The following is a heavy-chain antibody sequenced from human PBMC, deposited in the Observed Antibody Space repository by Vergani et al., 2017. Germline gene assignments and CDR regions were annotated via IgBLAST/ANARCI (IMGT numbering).Heavy chain of an antibody. CDR3: ARGSGDGAFDI. CDR2: ISSSSSYI. CDR1: GFTFSSCS. V-gene: IGHV3-21*01. D-gene: IGHD7-27*01. J-gene: IGHJ3*02. Sequence: EVQLVESGGGLVKPGGSLRLSCAASGFTFSSCSMNWVRQAPGKGLEWVSSISSSSSYIYYADSVKGRFTISRDNAKNSLYLQMNSLRAEDTAVYYCARGSGDGAFDIWGQGTMVTVSS.